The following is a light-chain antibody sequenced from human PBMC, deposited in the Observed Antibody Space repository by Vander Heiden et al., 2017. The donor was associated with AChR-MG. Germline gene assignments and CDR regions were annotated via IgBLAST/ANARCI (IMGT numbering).Light chain of an antibody. CDR2: DNT. Sequence: QSVLTQPPSVSGAPGQRVTISCTGSSSNIGARDDVHWYQQLPGRAPKLRMSDNTNRPSGVPDRFSGSKSGTSASLAITGLQAEDEADYYCQSYDRLGGYVFGPGTKVTVL. J-gene: IGLJ1*01. CDR1: SSNIGARDD. CDR3: QSYDRLGGYV. V-gene: IGLV1-40*01.